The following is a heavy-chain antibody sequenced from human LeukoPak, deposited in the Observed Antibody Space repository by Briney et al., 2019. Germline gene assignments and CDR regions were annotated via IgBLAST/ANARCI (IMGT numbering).Heavy chain of an antibody. J-gene: IGHJ5*02. CDR2: MNPNSGNT. D-gene: IGHD3-22*01. V-gene: IGHV1-8*03. Sequence: ASVKVSCKASGYTFTSYDINWVRQATGQGLEWMGWMNPNSGNTGYAQKFLGRVTITRNTSISTAYMELSSLRSEDTAVYYCARHYYYDSSGYPIPGNWFDPWGQGTLVTVSS. CDR3: ARHYYYDSSGYPIPGNWFDP. CDR1: GYTFTSYD.